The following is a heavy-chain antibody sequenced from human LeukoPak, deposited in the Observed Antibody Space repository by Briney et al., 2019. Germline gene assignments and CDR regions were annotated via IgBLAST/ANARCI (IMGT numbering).Heavy chain of an antibody. D-gene: IGHD4-17*01. V-gene: IGHV1-69*13. CDR1: GGTFSSYA. CDR3: ARAIDYGVAFDI. J-gene: IGHJ3*02. Sequence: ASVKISCKASGGTFSSYAISWVRQAPGQGLEWMGGIIPIFGTANYAQKFQGRVTITADESTSTAYMELSSLRSEDTAVYYCARAIDYGVAFDIWGQGTMVTVSS. CDR2: IIPIFGTA.